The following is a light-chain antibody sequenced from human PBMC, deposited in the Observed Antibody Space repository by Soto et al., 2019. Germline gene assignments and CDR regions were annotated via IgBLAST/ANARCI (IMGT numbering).Light chain of an antibody. V-gene: IGLV1-44*01. CDR3: AVWDDSLDGWV. CDR1: SSNIGSHV. CDR2: NNN. Sequence: AVVTQPPSASGTPGQRVTISCSGSSSNIGSHVVYWYQQLAGTAPKLLMYNNNQRPSGVPDRFSGSKSGTSASLAISGLQSEDEADYYCAVWDDSLDGWVFGGGTKLTVL. J-gene: IGLJ3*02.